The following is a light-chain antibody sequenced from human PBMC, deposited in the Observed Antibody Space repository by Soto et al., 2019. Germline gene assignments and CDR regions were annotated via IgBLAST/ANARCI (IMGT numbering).Light chain of an antibody. CDR3: QQSYRTPYT. CDR2: ATS. V-gene: IGKV1-39*01. Sequence: DIQMTQSPSSLSASVGDRVTITCRASQSISSYLNWYQQKPGKAPKLLIYATSSLQSGVPSRFSGSESGTDFTLTISSLQPEDFATYYCQQSYRTPYTFGQGTKVDIK. J-gene: IGKJ2*01. CDR1: QSISSY.